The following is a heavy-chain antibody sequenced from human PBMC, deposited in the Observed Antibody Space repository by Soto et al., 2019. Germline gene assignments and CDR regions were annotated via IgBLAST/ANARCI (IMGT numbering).Heavy chain of an antibody. D-gene: IGHD1-26*01. Sequence: AGGSLRPSSAISGFSVSSNYLSWVRQAPGKGLEWVSGHYSGGSTYYADSVQGRFTISRDKSNNTLYLQMRRVRGEDTTVYFCARHRHPRGTVGATSPLDPWGQGTQVTVSS. CDR3: ARHRHPRGTVGATSPLDP. CDR2: HYSGGST. J-gene: IGHJ5*02. CDR1: GFSVSSNY. V-gene: IGHV3-53*01.